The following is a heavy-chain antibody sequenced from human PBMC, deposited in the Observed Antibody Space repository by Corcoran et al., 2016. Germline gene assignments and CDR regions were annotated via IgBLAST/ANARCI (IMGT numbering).Heavy chain of an antibody. V-gene: IGHV1-18*01. J-gene: IGHJ5*02. CDR2: ISAYNGNT. D-gene: IGHD4-4*01. Sequence: QVQLVQSGAEVKKPGASVKVSCKASGYTFTSYGISWVRQAPGQGLEWMGWISAYNGNTNYAQQLQGRVTITTDTSTRTAYMELRSLRSDDTDVYYCARDPATTGTSSPRKDWCDHWGQGTLVSVSS. CDR1: GYTFTSYG. CDR3: ARDPATTGTSSPRKDWCDH.